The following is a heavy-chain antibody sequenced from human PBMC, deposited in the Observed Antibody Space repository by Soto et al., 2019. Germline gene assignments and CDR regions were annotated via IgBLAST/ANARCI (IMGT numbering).Heavy chain of an antibody. D-gene: IGHD5-12*01. Sequence: RLSCAASGFTFSSYGMHWVRQAPGKGLEWVAVISYDGSNKYYADSVKGRFTISRDNSKNTQYLQMNSLRAEDTAVYYCAKDLVRYAGYGGVFDYWGQGTLLTVSS. CDR2: ISYDGSNK. CDR3: AKDLVRYAGYGGVFDY. V-gene: IGHV3-30*18. CDR1: GFTFSSYG. J-gene: IGHJ4*02.